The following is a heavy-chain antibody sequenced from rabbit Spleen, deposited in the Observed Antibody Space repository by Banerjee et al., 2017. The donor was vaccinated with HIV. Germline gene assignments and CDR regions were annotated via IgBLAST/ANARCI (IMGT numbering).Heavy chain of an antibody. V-gene: IGHV1S45*01. CDR2: IVTSDDDT. CDR3: TRKYVNVFDP. J-gene: IGHJ2*02. CDR1: GFSVSSSW. Sequence: LEESGGGLAKPGGTLTLTCTVSGFSVSSSWICWVRQVPGKGLEWITCIVTSDDDTDYGTRPEGRLTNSKASSTTVTVQMTSLTAAVTTTYFCTRKYVNVFDPGGPGTRVTV.